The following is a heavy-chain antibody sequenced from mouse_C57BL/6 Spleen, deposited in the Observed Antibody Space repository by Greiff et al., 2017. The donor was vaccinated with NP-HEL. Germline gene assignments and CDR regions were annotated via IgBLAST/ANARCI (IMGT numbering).Heavy chain of an antibody. D-gene: IGHD4-1*01. Sequence: EVQLVESGPGLVEPSQSLSLTCSVTGYSITSGYYWNWIRQFPGNKLEWMGYISYDGSNNYNPSLKNRISITRDTSKNQFFLKLNSVTTEDTATYYCAREDWDYWGQGTTLTVSS. CDR2: ISYDGSN. V-gene: IGHV3-6*01. J-gene: IGHJ2*01. CDR1: GYSITSGYY. CDR3: AREDWDY.